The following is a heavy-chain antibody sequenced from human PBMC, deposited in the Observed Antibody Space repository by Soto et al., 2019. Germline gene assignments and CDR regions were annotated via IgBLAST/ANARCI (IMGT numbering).Heavy chain of an antibody. CDR1: GINFSYYG. CDR2: IWYDGSNK. D-gene: IGHD3-22*01. V-gene: IGHV3-33*01. CDR3: ARELIYYDSTGVAAFDM. J-gene: IGHJ3*02. Sequence: QVQLAESGGGVVQPGRSLRLSCAASGINFSYYGMHWVRQAPGKGLEWVALIWYDGSNKYYADSVKGRFTISRDNSNNTLYLQMNSLRAEDTAVYYCARELIYYDSTGVAAFDMWGQGTLVTVSS.